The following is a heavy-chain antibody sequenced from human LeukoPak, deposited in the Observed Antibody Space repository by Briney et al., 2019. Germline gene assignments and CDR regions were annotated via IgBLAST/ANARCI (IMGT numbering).Heavy chain of an antibody. D-gene: IGHD3-10*01. J-gene: IGHJ6*02. CDR1: GFTFSSYS. CDR2: ISSRSTYI. CDR3: ARDYYGSESYLYYYYGMDV. V-gene: IGHV3-21*01. Sequence: PGGSLRLSCAASGFTFSSYSRNWVRQAPGKGLEWVSSISSRSTYIYYADSVKGRFTISRANAKNSLYLQMNSLRVEDTAVYYCARDYYGSESYLYYYYGMDVWGQGTTVTVSS.